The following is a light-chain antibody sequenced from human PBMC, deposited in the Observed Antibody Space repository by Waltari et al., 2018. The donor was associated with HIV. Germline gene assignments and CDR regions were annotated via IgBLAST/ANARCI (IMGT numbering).Light chain of an antibody. CDR1: SSDVGSSNL. CDR2: EVS. V-gene: IGLV2-23*02. Sequence: QSALTQPASVSGSPGQSSTISCTGTSSDVGSSNLVSWYQQHPGKAPKLMIYEVSKRPSGVSNRFSGSKSGNTASLTISGLQAEDEADYYCCSYAGSSTFGVFGGGTKLTVL. J-gene: IGLJ3*02. CDR3: CSYAGSSTFGV.